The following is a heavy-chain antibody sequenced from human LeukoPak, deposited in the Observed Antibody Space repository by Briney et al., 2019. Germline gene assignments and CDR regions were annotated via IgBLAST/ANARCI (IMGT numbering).Heavy chain of an antibody. CDR1: GGPISSYY. V-gene: IGHV4-59*01. D-gene: IGHD4-23*01. Sequence: SETLCLTCTVSGGPISSYYWSWIRQPPGKGLEWIGYIYYSGSTNYNPSLKSRVIISVDTSKNQFSLKLSSVTAADTAVYYCARAPYGGNLYYFDYWGQGTLVTVSS. CDR3: ARAPYGGNLYYFDY. J-gene: IGHJ4*02. CDR2: IYYSGST.